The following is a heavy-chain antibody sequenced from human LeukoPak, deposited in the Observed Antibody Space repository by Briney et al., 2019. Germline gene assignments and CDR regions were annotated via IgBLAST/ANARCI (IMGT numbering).Heavy chain of an antibody. CDR3: ARDATVRGPYGGHHFYSYMDV. J-gene: IGHJ6*03. CDR1: GGTFSSYG. V-gene: IGHV1-69*13. D-gene: IGHD3-10*01. CDR2: IIPIFDTA. Sequence: SVKVSCKTSGGTFSSYGISCVRQAPGQRLEWIGNIIPIFDTANYAQKFQGRVTITAAESATTSYMELSSLRSEDTAVYYCARDATVRGPYGGHHFYSYMDVWGKGTTVTISS.